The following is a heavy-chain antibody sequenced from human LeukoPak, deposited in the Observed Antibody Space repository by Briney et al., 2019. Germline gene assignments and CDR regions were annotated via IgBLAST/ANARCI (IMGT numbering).Heavy chain of an antibody. CDR1: GGTFSSYA. CDR2: IIPIFGTA. D-gene: IGHD2/OR15-2a*01. Sequence: GASVKVSCKASGGTFSSYAISWVRQAPGQGIEWMGGIIPIFGTANYAQKFPVRVTITADESTSTAYMELSSLRSEDTAVYYCARAEYTPYYYYMDVWGKGTTVTVSS. CDR3: ARAEYTPYYYYMDV. V-gene: IGHV1-69*01. J-gene: IGHJ6*03.